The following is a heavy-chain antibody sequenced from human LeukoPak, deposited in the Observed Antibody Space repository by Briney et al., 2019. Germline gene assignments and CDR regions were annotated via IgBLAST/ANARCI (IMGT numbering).Heavy chain of an antibody. CDR3: AKKARYCSGGYCYADVDY. V-gene: IGHV3-30*02. CDR1: GFPFSSSG. J-gene: IGHJ4*02. CDR2: IGYDGSNK. Sequence: PVVSLRLSCGASGFPFSSSGMHWVRQAPGKGLEWVAFIGYDGSNKYYAESVKDRFTISRDNSKNTLFLQMNSLRTEDTAVYHCAKKARYCSGGYCYADVDYWGQGTPVTVSS. D-gene: IGHD2-15*01.